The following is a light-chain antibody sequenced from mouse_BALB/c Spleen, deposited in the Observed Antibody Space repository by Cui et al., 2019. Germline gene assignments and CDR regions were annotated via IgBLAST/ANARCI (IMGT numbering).Light chain of an antibody. CDR3: QNDHSYPWT. J-gene: IGKJ1*01. Sequence: DIVMTQSPSSLSVSAGEKVTMSCKSSQSLLNSGNQKNYLAWYQQKPGQPPKLLIYGASTRDSGVPDRFTGSGSGTDFTLTISSVQAEDLAVYYCQNDHSYPWTFGGGTKLEIK. V-gene: IGKV8-28*01. CDR1: QSLLNSGNQKNY. CDR2: GAS.